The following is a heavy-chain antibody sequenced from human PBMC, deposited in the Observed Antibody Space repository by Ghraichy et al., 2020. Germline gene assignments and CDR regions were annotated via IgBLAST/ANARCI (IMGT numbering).Heavy chain of an antibody. Sequence: SETLSLTCAVSGGSISNNWWTWVRQPPGKGLEWIGEIFHSGSTNYNPSLKSRVTISMDKSKNQISLQLRSVTAADTAVYYCARTRGGTDAFDIWGQGTLVTVYS. CDR2: IFHSGST. V-gene: IGHV4-4*02. CDR1: GGSISNNW. J-gene: IGHJ3*02. D-gene: IGHD2-15*01. CDR3: ARTRGGTDAFDI.